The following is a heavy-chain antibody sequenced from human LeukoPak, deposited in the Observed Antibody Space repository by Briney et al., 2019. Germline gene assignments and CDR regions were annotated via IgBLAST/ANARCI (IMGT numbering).Heavy chain of an antibody. D-gene: IGHD5-18*01. CDR2: VSYDGSNK. CDR3: AKVYSYGYGFFDY. V-gene: IGHV3-30*18. Sequence: PGGSLRLSCAASGFTFSSYGMHWVRHAPGKGLERVAVVSYDGSNKYYADSVKGQFTISRDNSKNTLYLQMNSLRAEDTAVYYCAKVYSYGYGFFDYWGQGTLVTVSS. CDR1: GFTFSSYG. J-gene: IGHJ4*02.